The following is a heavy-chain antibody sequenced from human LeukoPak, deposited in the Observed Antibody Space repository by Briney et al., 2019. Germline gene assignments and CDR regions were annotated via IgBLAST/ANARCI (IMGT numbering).Heavy chain of an antibody. J-gene: IGHJ3*02. CDR3: ATPYSGGYHGLDI. Sequence: SETLSLTCTVSGGSISSYYWSWIRQPPGKGLEWIGSIYYSGSTYYNPSLKSRVTISVDTSKNQFSLKLNSVTAADTAVYYCATPYSGGYHGLDIWGQGTMVTVSS. CDR2: IYYSGST. D-gene: IGHD1-26*01. CDR1: GGSISSYY. V-gene: IGHV4-59*05.